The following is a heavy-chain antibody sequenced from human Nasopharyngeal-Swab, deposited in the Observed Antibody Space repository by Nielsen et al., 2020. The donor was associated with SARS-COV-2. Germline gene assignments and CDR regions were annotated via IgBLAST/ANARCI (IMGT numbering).Heavy chain of an antibody. CDR3: AKAPSFGLSVVFHI. V-gene: IGHV3-9*01. Sequence: GGSLRLSCTASGFTFENYAMHWVRQAPGKGLEWVAGINWNKSNIRYADSVRGRFTISRDNAKNSLDLQMNSLRGDDTALYYCAKAPSFGLSVVFHIWGQGTMVTVAS. J-gene: IGHJ3*02. D-gene: IGHD3-3*01. CDR1: GFTFENYA. CDR2: INWNKSNI.